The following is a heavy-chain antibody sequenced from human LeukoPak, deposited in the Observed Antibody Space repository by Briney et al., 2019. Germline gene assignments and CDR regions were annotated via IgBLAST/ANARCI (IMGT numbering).Heavy chain of an antibody. CDR2: ISGSGDDT. D-gene: IGHD1-26*01. CDR1: RFTFSNYA. Sequence: GGSLRLSCVASRFTFSNYAMSWVRRAPGKGLEWVSTISGSGDDTYYADSVKGRFTISRDNSKNTLYLQMNSLRAGDTAVYYCAKILGGTWLSDYWGQGNLVIVSS. J-gene: IGHJ4*02. V-gene: IGHV3-23*01. CDR3: AKILGGTWLSDY.